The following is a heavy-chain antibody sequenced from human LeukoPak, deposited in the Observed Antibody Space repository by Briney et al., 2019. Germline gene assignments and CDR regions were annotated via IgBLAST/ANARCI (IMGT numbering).Heavy chain of an antibody. V-gene: IGHV3-21*01. CDR2: ISSSSSYI. Sequence: PGGSLTLSCAASGFTFSSYSMNWVRQAPGKGLDLVSSISSSSSYIYYADSVKGRFTISRDNAKNSLHLQMNSLRAEDTAVYYCARGRELSPTRRLNWFDPWGQGTLVTVSS. CDR1: GFTFSSYS. CDR3: ARGRELSPTRRLNWFDP. J-gene: IGHJ5*02. D-gene: IGHD1-26*01.